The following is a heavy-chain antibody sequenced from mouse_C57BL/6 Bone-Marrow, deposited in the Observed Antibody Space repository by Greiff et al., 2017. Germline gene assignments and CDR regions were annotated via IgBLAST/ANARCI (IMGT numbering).Heavy chain of an antibody. CDR2: IWGDGST. Sequence: QVQLKESGPGLVAPSQSLSITCTVSGFSLTSYGVGWVRQPPGKGLEWLGVIWGDGSTNYNSALISRLSLSKDKSKSQVIVKLNSLPTDDTATYYCAKSAMEYWGQGTSVTVSS. V-gene: IGHV2-3*01. CDR1: GFSLTSYG. J-gene: IGHJ4*01. CDR3: AKSAMEY.